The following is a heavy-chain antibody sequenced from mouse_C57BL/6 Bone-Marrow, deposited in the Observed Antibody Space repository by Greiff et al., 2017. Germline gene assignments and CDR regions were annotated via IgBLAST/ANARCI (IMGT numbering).Heavy chain of an antibody. CDR3: SEESAVYYCGWSGGNSFCAMDY. CDR2: GQGLEWIG. CDR1: YTFSRRVH. Sequence: QVQLQQSGPELARPWASVKISCQAFYTFSRRVHFAIRDTNYWMQWVKQRPGQGLEWIGAIYPGNGDTSYNQKFKGKATLTADESSGTAYMQLISRTSEESAVYYCGWSGGNSFCAMDYWGQGTSVTVSS. V-gene: IGHV1-87*01. J-gene: IGHJ4*01. D-gene: IGHD2-1*01.